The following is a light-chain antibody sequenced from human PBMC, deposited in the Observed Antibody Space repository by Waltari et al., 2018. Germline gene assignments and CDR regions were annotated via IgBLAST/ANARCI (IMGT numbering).Light chain of an antibody. V-gene: IGKV4-1*01. J-gene: IGKJ1*01. CDR1: QSVLYSSNDKNY. Sequence: DIVMTQSPESLAVPLGETATINCKSSQSVLYSSNDKNYFAWYQQKPGQPPKLLVYWASTRESGVPDRFSGSGSGTDFTLTISSLQAEDAAVYYCQQYYNDATFGQGTKVEIK. CDR2: WAS. CDR3: QQYYNDAT.